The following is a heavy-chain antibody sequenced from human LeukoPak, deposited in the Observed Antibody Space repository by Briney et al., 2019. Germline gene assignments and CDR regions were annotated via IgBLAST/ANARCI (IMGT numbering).Heavy chain of an antibody. CDR1: GYTFTSYG. CDR2: ISAYNGNT. Sequence: ASVKVSCKASGYTFTSYGISWVRQAPGQGLEWMGWISAYNGNTNYAQKLQGRVTMTTDTSTSTAYMELRSLRSDATAVYYCARDGAYCGGDCYSPYYYYGMDVWGQGTTVTVSS. D-gene: IGHD2-21*02. J-gene: IGHJ6*02. V-gene: IGHV1-18*01. CDR3: ARDGAYCGGDCYSPYYYYGMDV.